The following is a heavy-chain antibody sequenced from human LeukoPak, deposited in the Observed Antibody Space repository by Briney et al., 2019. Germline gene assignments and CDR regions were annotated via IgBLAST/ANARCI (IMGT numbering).Heavy chain of an antibody. CDR3: AKDTREGTSIAARPY. CDR2: ISGSGGST. V-gene: IGHV3-23*01. Sequence: GGSLRLSCAASGFTFSSYAMSWVRQAPGKGLEWVSAISGSGGSTYYADSVKGRFTISRDNSKNTLYLQMNSLRAEDTAVYYCAKDTREGTSIAARPYWGQGTLVTVSS. J-gene: IGHJ4*02. CDR1: GFTFSSYA. D-gene: IGHD6-6*01.